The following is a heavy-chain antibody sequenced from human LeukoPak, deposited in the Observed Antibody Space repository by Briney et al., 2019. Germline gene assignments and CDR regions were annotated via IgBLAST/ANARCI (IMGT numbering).Heavy chain of an antibody. CDR1: GGSINAFY. D-gene: IGHD5-18*01. CDR3: ARQPANTAAFDV. J-gene: IGHJ3*01. Sequence: SETLSLTCTVSGGSINAFYWSWIRQPPGKRPEWIAYVRANGENNYNPSLKSRVAISLDTANSQISLRLNFVTAADTAIYYCARQPANTAAFDVWGQGTMVTVSS. CDR2: VRANGEN. V-gene: IGHV4-4*08.